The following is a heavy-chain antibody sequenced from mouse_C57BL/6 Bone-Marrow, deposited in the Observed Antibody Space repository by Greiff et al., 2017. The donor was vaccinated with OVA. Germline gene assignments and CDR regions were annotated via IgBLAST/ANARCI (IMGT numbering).Heavy chain of an antibody. CDR3: VRGYGSSLDY. Sequence: EVNVVESGGGLVKPGGSLKLSCAASGFSFNTYAMNWVRQAPGKGLEWVARIRSKSNNYATYYADSVKDRFTISRDDSESMLYLQMNNLKTEDTAMYYCVRGYGSSLDYWGQGTTLTVSS. D-gene: IGHD1-1*01. V-gene: IGHV10-1*01. CDR1: GFSFNTYA. CDR2: IRSKSNNYAT. J-gene: IGHJ2*01.